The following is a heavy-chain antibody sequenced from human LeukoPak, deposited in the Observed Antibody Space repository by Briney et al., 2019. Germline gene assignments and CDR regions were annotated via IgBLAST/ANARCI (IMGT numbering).Heavy chain of an antibody. Sequence: SETLSLTCTVSGGSVSSGSYYWSWIRQPPGKGLEWIGYIYYSGSTNYNPSLKSRVTISVDTSKNQFSLKLSSVIAADTAVYYCARDSHVSAFDIWGQGTMVTVSS. CDR2: IYYSGST. J-gene: IGHJ3*02. CDR3: ARDSHVSAFDI. V-gene: IGHV4-61*01. D-gene: IGHD1-26*01. CDR1: GGSVSSGSYY.